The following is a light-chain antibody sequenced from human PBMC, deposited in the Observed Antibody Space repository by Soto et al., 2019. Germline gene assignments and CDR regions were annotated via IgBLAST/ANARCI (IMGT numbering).Light chain of an antibody. J-gene: IGKJ1*01. CDR2: GAS. Sequence: EIVMTQSPATLSVSPGERATLSCRASQSVSSNLAWFQQKPGQAPRLLIYGASNRATGIPDRFSGSGSGTDFTLTISRLEPEDFATYYCQQSYSTPPWTFGQGTKVDIK. CDR1: QSVSSN. CDR3: QQSYSTPPWT. V-gene: IGKV3D-15*01.